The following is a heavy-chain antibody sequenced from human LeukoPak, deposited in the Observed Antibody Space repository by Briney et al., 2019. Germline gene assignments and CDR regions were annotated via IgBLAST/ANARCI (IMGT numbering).Heavy chain of an antibody. D-gene: IGHD3-3*01. Sequence: HPGGSLRLSCAASGFTFNNYAMNWVRQAPGKGLEWVSSISGSGGSTYYADSVKGRFTISRDNSKNTLYLQMNSLRAEDTAVYYCAREQYYDFWRGQHHSNWFDPWGQGTLVTVSS. V-gene: IGHV3-23*01. CDR3: AREQYYDFWRGQHHSNWFDP. CDR1: GFTFNNYA. J-gene: IGHJ5*02. CDR2: ISGSGGST.